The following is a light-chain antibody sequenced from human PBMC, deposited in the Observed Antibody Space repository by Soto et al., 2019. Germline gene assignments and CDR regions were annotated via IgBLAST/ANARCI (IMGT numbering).Light chain of an antibody. J-gene: IGKJ1*01. CDR2: DAS. Sequence: DIQMTQSPSTLSASVVYRVTITCRASQSISSWLAWYQQKPGKAPKLLIYDASSLESGVPSRFSGSGSGTEFTLTISSLQPDDFATYYCQQYNSYSRWTFGQGTKVDI. V-gene: IGKV1-5*01. CDR3: QQYNSYSRWT. CDR1: QSISSW.